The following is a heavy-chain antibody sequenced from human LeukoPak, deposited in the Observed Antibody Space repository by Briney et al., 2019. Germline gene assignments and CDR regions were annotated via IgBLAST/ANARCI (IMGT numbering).Heavy chain of an antibody. CDR1: GYSFSSYW. D-gene: IGHD1-1*01. J-gene: IGHJ4*02. V-gene: IGHV5-51*01. CDR3: ARLHWNSFDY. Sequence: PGESLKISCQGSGYSFSSYWIGWVRQMPGKGLGWGGLIFPGDADTRYSPSFQGQVTISADKSISTAYLQWSSLKASDTAMYYCARLHWNSFDYWGQGTLVTVSS. CDR2: IFPGDADT.